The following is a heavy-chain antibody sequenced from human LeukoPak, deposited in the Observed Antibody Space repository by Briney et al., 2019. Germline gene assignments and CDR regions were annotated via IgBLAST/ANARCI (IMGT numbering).Heavy chain of an antibody. D-gene: IGHD6-19*01. CDR1: GYTFTSYG. V-gene: IGHV1-18*01. CDR2: ISAYNGNT. CDR3: ANIAVAGYFDY. Sequence: ASVKVSYKASGYTFTSYGISWVRQAPGQGLEWMGWISAYNGNTNYAQKLQGRVTMTTDTSTSTAYMELRSLRSDDTAVYYCANIAVAGYFDYWGQGTLVTVSS. J-gene: IGHJ4*02.